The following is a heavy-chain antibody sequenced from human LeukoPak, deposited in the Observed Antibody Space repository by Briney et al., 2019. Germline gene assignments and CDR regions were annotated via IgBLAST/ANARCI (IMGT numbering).Heavy chain of an antibody. CDR3: AGAHPAYYYYMDV. J-gene: IGHJ6*03. D-gene: IGHD2-2*01. Sequence: GGSLRLSCAASGFTFSSYSMNWVRQAPGKGLEWVSYISSSSSTIYDADSVKGRFTISRDNAKNSLYLQMNSLRAEDTAVYYCAGAHPAYYYYMDVWGKGTTVTVSS. CDR2: ISSSSSTI. V-gene: IGHV3-48*04. CDR1: GFTFSSYS.